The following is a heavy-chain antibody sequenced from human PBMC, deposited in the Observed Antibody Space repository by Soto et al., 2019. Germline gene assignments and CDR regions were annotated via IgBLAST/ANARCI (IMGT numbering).Heavy chain of an antibody. V-gene: IGHV2-5*02. CDR3: ALFVHPKTPTVGFDP. J-gene: IGHJ5*02. CDR1: GFSLSTSGVG. CDR2: IYWDDDK. D-gene: IGHD1-1*01. Sequence: QITLKESGPTLVKPTQTLTLTCTFSGFSLSTSGVGVGWIRQPPGKALEWLALIYWDDDKRYSPSLKSRLTITTATSKNQVVLTMTNTDPVDTATYYCALFVHPKTPTVGFDPWGQGTLVTVSS.